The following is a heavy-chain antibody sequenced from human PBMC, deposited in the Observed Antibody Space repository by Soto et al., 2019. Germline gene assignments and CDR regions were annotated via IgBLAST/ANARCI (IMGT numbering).Heavy chain of an antibody. J-gene: IGHJ4*02. CDR1: GYTFTSYG. V-gene: IGHV1-18*04. CDR2: ISAYNGNT. D-gene: IGHD3-3*02. CDR3: ARVEFLEWLPAHDY. Sequence: GASVKVSCKASGYTFTSYGISWVRQAPGQGLEWMGWISAYNGNTNYAQKLQGRVTMTTDTSTSTAYMELRSLRSDDTAVYYCARVEFLEWLPAHDYWRQGTLVTVSS.